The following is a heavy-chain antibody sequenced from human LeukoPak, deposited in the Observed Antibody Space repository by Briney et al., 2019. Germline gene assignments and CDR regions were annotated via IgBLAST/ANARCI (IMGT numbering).Heavy chain of an antibody. J-gene: IGHJ4*02. CDR3: TTDGRLRLGELSLYRRPNYFDY. D-gene: IGHD3-16*02. CDR2: IKSKAAGGTT. V-gene: IGHV3-15*01. CDR1: GFTFSSVW. Sequence: GGSLRLSCAASGFTFSSVWVSWVRQAPGKGLEWVGRIKSKAAGGTTDYAAPVKGRFTISRDDSKNTLYLQMNSLKTEDTAVYYCTTDGRLRLGELSLYRRPNYFDYWGQGTLVTVSS.